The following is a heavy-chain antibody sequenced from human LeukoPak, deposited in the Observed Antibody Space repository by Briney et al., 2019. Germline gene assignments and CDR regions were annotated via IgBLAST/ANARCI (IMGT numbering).Heavy chain of an antibody. CDR1: GYTFTSHY. CDR3: ARDPILVATDDALDV. D-gene: IGHD5-12*01. V-gene: IGHV1-46*01. CDR2: INPSGGST. J-gene: IGHJ3*01. Sequence: GAPVKVSCKASGYTFTSHYIHWVRQAPGQGLEWMGIINPSGGSTSHAQNFKGRLTMTRDTSTSTVYMELSSLRSEDTAVYYCARDPILVATDDALDVWGQGTRVTVSS.